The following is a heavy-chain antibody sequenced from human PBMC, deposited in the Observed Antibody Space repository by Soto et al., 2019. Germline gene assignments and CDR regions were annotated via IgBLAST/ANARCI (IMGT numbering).Heavy chain of an antibody. CDR3: ARDERYYDSSGFFNWFDP. D-gene: IGHD3-22*01. Sequence: ASVKVSCKASGGTFSSYAISWVRQAPGQGLEWMGGIIPIFGTANYAQKFQGRVTITADESTSTAYMELSSLRSEDTAVYYCARDERYYDSSGFFNWFDPWGQGTLVTVSS. CDR2: IIPIFGTA. J-gene: IGHJ5*02. V-gene: IGHV1-69*13. CDR1: GGTFSSYA.